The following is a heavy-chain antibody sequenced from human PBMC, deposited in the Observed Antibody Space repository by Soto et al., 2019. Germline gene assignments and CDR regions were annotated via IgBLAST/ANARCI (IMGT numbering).Heavy chain of an antibody. Sequence: ELLQSGGGLVQPGGSLTLSCAASGFTFGTTDMSWVRQAPGEGLEWVSTIDGSGGITYYADSVKGRFTISRDNSRNTVYLQMTSLSGDDTALYYCVKNSGWFNTWGQGALVTVSS. V-gene: IGHV3-23*01. CDR3: VKNSGWFNT. D-gene: IGHD3-10*01. CDR1: GFTFGTTD. J-gene: IGHJ5*02. CDR2: IDGSGGIT.